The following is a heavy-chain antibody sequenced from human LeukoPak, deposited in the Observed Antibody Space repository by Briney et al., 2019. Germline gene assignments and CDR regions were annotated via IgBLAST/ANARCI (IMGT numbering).Heavy chain of an antibody. V-gene: IGHV3-33*06. CDR2: IWYDGSNK. CDR1: GFTFSSYA. CDR3: AKDLADYYYDSSGSDY. D-gene: IGHD3-22*01. Sequence: GGSLRLSCAASGFTFSSYAMSWVRQAPGKGLEWVAVIWYDGSNKYYADSVKGRFTISRDNSKSTLYLQMNSLRAEDTAVYYCAKDLADYYYDSSGSDYWGQGTLVTVSS. J-gene: IGHJ4*02.